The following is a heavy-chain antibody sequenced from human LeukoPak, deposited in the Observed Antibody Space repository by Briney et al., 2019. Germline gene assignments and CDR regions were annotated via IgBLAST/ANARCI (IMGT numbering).Heavy chain of an antibody. V-gene: IGHV1-46*01. Sequence: ASVKVSCKASGYTFTSYYMHWVRQAPGQGLEWMGIINPSGGSTSYAQKFQGRVTMTRDMSTSTVYMELSSLRSEDTAVYYCARETRLPGYYMDVWGKGTTVTVSS. CDR2: INPSGGST. J-gene: IGHJ6*03. CDR1: GYTFTSYY. CDR3: ARETRLPGYYMDV.